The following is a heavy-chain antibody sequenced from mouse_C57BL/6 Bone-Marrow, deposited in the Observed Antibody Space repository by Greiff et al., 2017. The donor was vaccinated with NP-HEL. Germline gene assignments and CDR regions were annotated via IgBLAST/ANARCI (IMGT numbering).Heavy chain of an antibody. V-gene: IGHV8-12*01. CDR3: ARFYDYDGGDYYAMDY. D-gene: IGHD2-4*01. CDR1: GFSLSTSGMG. J-gene: IGHJ4*01. CDR2: IYWDDDK. Sequence: QVTLKVSGPGILQSSQTLSLTCSFSGFSLSTSGMGVSWIRQPSGKGLEWLAHIYWDDDKRYNPSLKSRLTISKDTSRNQVFLKITSVDTADTATYYCARFYDYDGGDYYAMDYWGQGTSVTVSS.